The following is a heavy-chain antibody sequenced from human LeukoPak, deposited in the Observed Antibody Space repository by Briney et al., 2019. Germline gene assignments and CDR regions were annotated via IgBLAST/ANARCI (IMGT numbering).Heavy chain of an antibody. CDR1: GYSFTSYW. CDR3: ATLGAAGSLPFDY. J-gene: IGHJ4*02. V-gene: IGHV5-51*01. CDR2: IYPGDSDT. D-gene: IGHD6-13*01. Sequence: GESLKISCKGSGYSFTSYWIGWVRQMPGKGLEWMGIIYPGDSDTRYSPSFQGQVTIPADKSLSTAYLQWSSLKASDTAMYYCATLGAAGSLPFDYWGQGTLVTVSS.